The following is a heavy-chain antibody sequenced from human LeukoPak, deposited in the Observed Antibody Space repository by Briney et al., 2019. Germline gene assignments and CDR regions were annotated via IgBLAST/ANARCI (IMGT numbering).Heavy chain of an antibody. CDR2: INPNSGGT. V-gene: IGHV1-2*02. CDR1: GYTFTGYY. Sequence: GASVKFSCKTSGYTFTGYYLHWGRQPPGQGLGWMGWINPNSGGTNYAQKFQGRVTMTRDTSISTAYMELSRLRSDDTAVYYCARVDTMNWFDPWGQGTLVTVSS. CDR3: ARVDTMNWFDP. D-gene: IGHD3-10*01. J-gene: IGHJ5*02.